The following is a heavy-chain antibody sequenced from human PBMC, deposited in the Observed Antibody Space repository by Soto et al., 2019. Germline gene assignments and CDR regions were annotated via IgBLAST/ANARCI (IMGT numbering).Heavy chain of an antibody. CDR3: AGENDSNCWFDP. Sequence: GASVKVSCKASGYTFTSYGISWVRQAPGQGLEWMGWISAYNGNTNYAQKLQGRVTMTTDTSTSTAHMELRSLRSDDTAVYYCAGENDSNCWFDPWGQGTLVTVSS. CDR2: ISAYNGNT. CDR1: GYTFTSYG. D-gene: IGHD3-22*01. J-gene: IGHJ5*02. V-gene: IGHV1-18*01.